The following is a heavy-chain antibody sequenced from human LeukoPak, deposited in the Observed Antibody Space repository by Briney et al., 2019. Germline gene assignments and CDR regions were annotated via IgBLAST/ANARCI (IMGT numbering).Heavy chain of an antibody. J-gene: IGHJ4*02. Sequence: GESLKISCKGSGYSFTSYWIGWVRQRPGKGLEWMEIIYPGDSDTRYSPSFQGQVTMSADKSISTAYLQWSSLKASDTAMYYCARQYCSTTHCPFDYWGQGTLVTVSS. D-gene: IGHD2-2*01. V-gene: IGHV5-51*01. CDR1: GYSFTSYW. CDR2: IYPGDSDT. CDR3: ARQYCSTTHCPFDY.